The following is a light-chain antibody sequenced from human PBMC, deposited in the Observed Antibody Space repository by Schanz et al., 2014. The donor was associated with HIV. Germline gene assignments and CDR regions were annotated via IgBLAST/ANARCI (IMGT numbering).Light chain of an antibody. V-gene: IGKV1-5*03. CDR1: QSISSW. Sequence: DIQMTQSPSTLSASVGDRVTITCRASQSISSWLAWYQQKPGKAPKLLIYKASSLQIGVPSRFSGSGSGTEFTLTISSLQPDDFATYYCQRYNSYSHTFGQGTKLLI. J-gene: IGKJ2*01. CDR3: QRYNSYSHT. CDR2: KAS.